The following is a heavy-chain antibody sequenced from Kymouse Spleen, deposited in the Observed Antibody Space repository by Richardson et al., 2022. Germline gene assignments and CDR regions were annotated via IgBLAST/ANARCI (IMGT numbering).Heavy chain of an antibody. CDR3: ATLLWFGEFHNWFDP. CDR2: IYYSGST. J-gene: IGHJ5*02. CDR1: GGSISSSSYY. D-gene: IGHD3-10*01. Sequence: QLQLQESGPGLVKPSETLSLTCTVSGGSISSSSYYWGWIRQPPGKGLEWIGSIYYSGSTYYNPSLKSRVTISVDTSKNQFSLKLSSVTAADTAVYYCATLLWFGEFHNWFDPWGQGTLVTVSS. V-gene: IGHV4-39*01.